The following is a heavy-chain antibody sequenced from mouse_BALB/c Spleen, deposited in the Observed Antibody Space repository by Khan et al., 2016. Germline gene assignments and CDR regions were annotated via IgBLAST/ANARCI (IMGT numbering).Heavy chain of an antibody. CDR1: GYSFTGYN. D-gene: IGHD4-1*01. J-gene: IGHJ2*01. Sequence: VQLKQSGPELEKPGASVKISCKASGYSFTGYNMNWVKQSNGKSLEWIGNIDPYYGGTSYNQNFKGKATLTVDKSSSPAYLQLKSLTSEDSAVYFCARRLGQGGFDYWGQGTTLTVSS. CDR2: IDPYYGGT. V-gene: IGHV1-39*01. CDR3: ARRLGQGGFDY.